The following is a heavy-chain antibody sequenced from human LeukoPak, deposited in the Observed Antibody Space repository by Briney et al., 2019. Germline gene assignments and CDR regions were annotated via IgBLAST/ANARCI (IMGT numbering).Heavy chain of an antibody. Sequence: GASVKVPCKASGGTFSSYAISWVRQAPGQGLEWMGRIIPILGIANYAQKFQGRVTITADKSTSTAYMELSSLRSEDTAVYYCARGPRVAAAVRYYYGMDVWGQGTTVTVSS. CDR3: ARGPRVAAAVRYYYGMDV. CDR1: GGTFSSYA. J-gene: IGHJ6*02. V-gene: IGHV1-69*04. D-gene: IGHD6-13*01. CDR2: IIPILGIA.